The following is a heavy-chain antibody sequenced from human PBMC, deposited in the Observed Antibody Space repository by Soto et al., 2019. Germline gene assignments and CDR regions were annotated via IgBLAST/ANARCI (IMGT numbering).Heavy chain of an antibody. J-gene: IGHJ5*02. CDR3: AMGGDYYDSSGYHKWFDP. CDR1: GYTFTGYY. CDR2: INPNSGGT. V-gene: IGHV1-2*04. Sequence: ASVKVSCKASGYTFTGYYMHWVRQAPGQGLEWMGWINPNSGGTNYAQKFQGWVTMTRDTSISTAYMGLSRLRSDDTAVYYCAMGGDYYDSSGYHKWFDPWGQGTLVTSPQ. D-gene: IGHD3-22*01.